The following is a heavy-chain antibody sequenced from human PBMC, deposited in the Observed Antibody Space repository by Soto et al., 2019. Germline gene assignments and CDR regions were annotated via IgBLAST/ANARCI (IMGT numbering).Heavy chain of an antibody. V-gene: IGHV4-34*01. J-gene: IGHJ6*03. Sequence: SKTLSITCVVSGGSLSDYFRSWIGQPPGMALEWIGEINHLGSINYNPSLKSRVTMSVDTSKNQFSLTLNSVTAADTATYYCARGGISHWAYFYYMDVWDRGTTAIGS. D-gene: IGHD2-21*01. CDR3: ARGGISHWAYFYYMDV. CDR2: INHLGSI. CDR1: GGSLSDYF.